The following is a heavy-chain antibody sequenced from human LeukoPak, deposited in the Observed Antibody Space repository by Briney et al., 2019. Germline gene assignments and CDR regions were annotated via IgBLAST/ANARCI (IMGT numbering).Heavy chain of an antibody. J-gene: IGHJ4*02. V-gene: IGHV1-24*01. CDR1: GYTLTELS. D-gene: IGHD3-3*01. CDR3: ATEYRRITIFGVVLGFDY. Sequence: ASVKVSCKVSGYTLTELSMHWVRQAPGKGLEWMGGFDPEDGETIYAQKFQGRVTMTEDTSTDTAYMELSSLRSENTAVYYCATEYRRITIFGVVLGFDYWGQGTLVTVSS. CDR2: FDPEDGET.